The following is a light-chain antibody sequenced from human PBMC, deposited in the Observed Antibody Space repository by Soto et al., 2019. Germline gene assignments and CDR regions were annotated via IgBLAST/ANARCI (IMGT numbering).Light chain of an antibody. V-gene: IGKV1-5*01. J-gene: IGKJ1*01. CDR1: QSIRNW. Sequence: TPMTPSPSTLSASACGSSPSTCRASQSIRNWLAWYQDKPGKAPKLLIYGASSLESGVPSRFSGSGSGTEFTLTIGGLQPDDFATYYCQHYNTFPWTFGQGTKVDI. CDR2: GAS. CDR3: QHYNTFPWT.